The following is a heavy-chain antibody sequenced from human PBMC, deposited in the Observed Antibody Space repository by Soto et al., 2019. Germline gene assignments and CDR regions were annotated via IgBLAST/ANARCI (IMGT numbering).Heavy chain of an antibody. V-gene: IGHV3-30*03. Sequence: PGGSLRLSCAASGFTFSSYGMHWVRQTPGKGLEWVAVISYDGSNKYYADSVKGRFTISRDNSKNTLYLQMNSLRAEDTAVYYCAAGGELSLFENDYWGQGTLVTVSS. J-gene: IGHJ4*02. D-gene: IGHD3-16*02. CDR3: AAGGELSLFENDY. CDR2: ISYDGSNK. CDR1: GFTFSSYG.